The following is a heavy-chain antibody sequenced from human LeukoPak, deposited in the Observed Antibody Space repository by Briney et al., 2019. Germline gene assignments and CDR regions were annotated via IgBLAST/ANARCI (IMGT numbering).Heavy chain of an antibody. Sequence: GGAPRPPWGAPGFRFNGAWVKWGPPAPGKGGGGGSTINGSGSSTYYVDSVKGRFTISRDNSKNTLYLQMNSLRAEDTAEYYCAKDSNGWYQRGSNYFDYWGQGTLVTVSS. D-gene: IGHD6-19*01. CDR1: GFRFNGAW. V-gene: IGHV3-23*01. CDR2: INGSGSST. CDR3: AKDSNGWYQRGSNYFDY. J-gene: IGHJ4*02.